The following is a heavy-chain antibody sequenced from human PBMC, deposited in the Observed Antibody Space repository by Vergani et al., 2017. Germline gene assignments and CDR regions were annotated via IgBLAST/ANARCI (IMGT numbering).Heavy chain of an antibody. CDR3: ASGVAVAGTREYYYYGMDV. CDR2: IYPGESDT. CDR1: GYSFTSYW. D-gene: IGHD6-19*01. V-gene: IGHV5-51*03. J-gene: IGHJ6*02. Sequence: EVQLVQSGAEVKTPGESLTISCKGSGYSFTSYWIVWVRQMPGKGLEWMGIIYPGESDTRYSPSFQGEVTISADKSISTAYLQWSSLKASDTAMYYCASGVAVAGTREYYYYGMDVWGQGTTVTVSS.